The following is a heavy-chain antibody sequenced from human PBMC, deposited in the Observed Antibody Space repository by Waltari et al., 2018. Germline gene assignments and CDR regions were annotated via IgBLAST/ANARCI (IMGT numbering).Heavy chain of an antibody. CDR1: GFTFSSYW. V-gene: IGHV3-74*01. Sequence: EVQLVESGGGLVPPGGSLRLSCAASGFTFSSYWMHWVRQAPGKGLGWVSRINSDGSSTSYADSVKGRFTISRDNAKNTLYLQMNSLRAEDTAVYYCARAGAVAGTSFDYWGQGTLVTVSS. CDR3: ARAGAVAGTSFDY. CDR2: INSDGSST. D-gene: IGHD6-19*01. J-gene: IGHJ4*02.